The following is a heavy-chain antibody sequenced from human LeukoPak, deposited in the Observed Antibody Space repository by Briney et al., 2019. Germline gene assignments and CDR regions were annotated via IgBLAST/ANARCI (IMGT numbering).Heavy chain of an antibody. V-gene: IGHV1-18*01. CDR1: GYTFTSYG. CDR3: ATRYYYDSSGYNDYYYYGMDV. Sequence: RASVKVSCKASGYTFTSYGISRVRQAPGQGLEWMGWISAYNGNTNYAQKLQGRVTMTTDTSTSTAYMELRSLRSDDTAVYYCATRYYYDSSGYNDYYYYGMDVWGQGTTVTVSS. CDR2: ISAYNGNT. J-gene: IGHJ6*02. D-gene: IGHD3-22*01.